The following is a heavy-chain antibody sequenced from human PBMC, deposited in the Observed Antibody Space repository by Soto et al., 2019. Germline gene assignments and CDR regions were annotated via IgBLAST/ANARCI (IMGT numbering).Heavy chain of an antibody. CDR3: ERAKGYCSGGSCYAGYYYYGMDV. J-gene: IGHJ6*02. D-gene: IGHD2-15*01. CDR1: GGTFSSYA. Sequence: QVQLVQSGAEVKKPGSSVKVSCKASGGTFSSYAISWVRQAPGQGLEWMGGIIPIFGTANYAQKFQGRVTITADESTSTAYMELSSLRSEDTAVYYCERAKGYCSGGSCYAGYYYYGMDVWGQGTTVTVSS. CDR2: IIPIFGTA. V-gene: IGHV1-69*01.